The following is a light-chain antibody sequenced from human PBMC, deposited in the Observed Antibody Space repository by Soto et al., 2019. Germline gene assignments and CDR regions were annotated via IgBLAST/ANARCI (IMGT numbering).Light chain of an antibody. CDR2: AAS. J-gene: IGKJ1*01. CDR1: QSISSF. V-gene: IGKV1-39*01. Sequence: DIQMTQSPSSLSASVGDRVTITCRASQSISSFLNWYQQKPGKVPKLLIYAASSLQSGVPSRFSGSGSGTDFTLTISGLQPEDFETYYCQQSSSTARTFGKGAKVDIX. CDR3: QQSSSTART.